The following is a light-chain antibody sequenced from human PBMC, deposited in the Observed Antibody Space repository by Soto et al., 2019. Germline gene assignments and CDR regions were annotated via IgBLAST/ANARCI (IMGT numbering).Light chain of an antibody. CDR1: QGISSY. V-gene: IGKV1-8*01. Sequence: AIRMTQSPSSLSASTGDRVTITCRASQGISSYLAWYQQKPGKAPKLLIYAASTLQSGVPSRFSGSGSGTDFTLTITCLQSEDFATYYCQQYYSDPFTFGPGTRLEIK. J-gene: IGKJ5*01. CDR2: AAS. CDR3: QQYYSDPFT.